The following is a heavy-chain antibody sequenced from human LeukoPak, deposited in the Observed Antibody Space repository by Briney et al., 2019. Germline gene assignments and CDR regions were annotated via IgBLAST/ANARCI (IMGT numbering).Heavy chain of an antibody. J-gene: IGHJ4*02. Sequence: GGSLRLSCTAYGFTLGDYAIGSVRQAPGKGLEWEGFIRSKGFSGTTEYAASVKGRFTISRDDSKSIAYLQMSSLRAEDTAVYYCAKDRSTTGTTGVNYWGQGTLVTVSS. V-gene: IGHV3-49*04. CDR2: IRSKGFSGTT. D-gene: IGHD1-1*01. CDR3: AKDRSTTGTTGVNY. CDR1: GFTLGDYA.